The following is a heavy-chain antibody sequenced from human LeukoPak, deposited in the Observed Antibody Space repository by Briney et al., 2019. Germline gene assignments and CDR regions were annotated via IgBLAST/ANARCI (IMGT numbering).Heavy chain of an antibody. CDR1: GYTLTELS. D-gene: IGHD3-10*01. Sequence: ASVKVSCQVSGYTLTELSMHWVGQARGKGLEWMGGFDPEHGETIYAQKFLGRVTMTEDTSTDTAYMELSSLRSEDRAVYYCATDRRYGSGSYSVGGIDYWGQGTLVTVCS. V-gene: IGHV1-24*01. J-gene: IGHJ4*02. CDR2: FDPEHGET. CDR3: ATDRRYGSGSYSVGGIDY.